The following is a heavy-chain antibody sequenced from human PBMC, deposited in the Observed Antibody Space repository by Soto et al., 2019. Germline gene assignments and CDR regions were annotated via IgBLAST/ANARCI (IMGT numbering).Heavy chain of an antibody. J-gene: IGHJ4*02. D-gene: IGHD1-26*01. CDR3: ARHHLGVSPHDDY. CDR1: GFTFSDYY. V-gene: IGHV3-11*06. CDR2: ISSSSSYT. Sequence: QVQLVESGGGLVKPGGSLRLSCAASGFTFSDYYMSWIRQAPGKGLEWVSYISSSSSYTNYADSVKGRFTISRDNAKNSLYLQMNSLRAEDTAVYYCARHHLGVSPHDDYWGQGTLVTVSS.